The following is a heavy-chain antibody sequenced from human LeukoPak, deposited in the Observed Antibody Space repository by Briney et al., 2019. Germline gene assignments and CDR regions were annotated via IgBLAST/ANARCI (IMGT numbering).Heavy chain of an antibody. CDR2: IYDVGST. V-gene: IGHV4-59*08. J-gene: IGHJ4*01. CDR1: DGSMGTYY. D-gene: IGHD7-27*01. CDR3: ARGRLGRQHASFFDS. Sequence: PSETLSLTCSVSDGSMGTYYWGWIRQPPGRRLEWIGYIYDVGSTTYNPSLKSRATVSVETSTNQFSLKLTSMTAADTAVYYCARGRLGRQHASFFDSWGHGTLVTVSS.